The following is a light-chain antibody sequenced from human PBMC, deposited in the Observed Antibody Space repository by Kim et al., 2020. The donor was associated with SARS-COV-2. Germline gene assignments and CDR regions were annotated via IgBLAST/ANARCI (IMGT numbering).Light chain of an antibody. V-gene: IGLV3-1*01. CDR3: QAWDSSTYVV. CDR2: QDS. CDR1: KLGDKY. Sequence: SYELTQPPSVSVSPGQTASITCPGDKLGDKYACWYQQKPGQSPVLVIYQDSKRPSGIAERFSGSNSGNTATLTISGTQAMDEADYYCQAWDSSTYVVFGG. J-gene: IGLJ2*01.